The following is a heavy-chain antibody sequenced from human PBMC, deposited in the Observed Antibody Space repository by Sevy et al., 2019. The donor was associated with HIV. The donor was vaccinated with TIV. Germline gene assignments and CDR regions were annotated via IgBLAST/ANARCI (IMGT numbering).Heavy chain of an antibody. Sequence: GGSLRLSCVASGFSFSRYWMSWVRQTPEKGLEWLSSISDDSRYIYYSDSVKGRFTISRANAKNLLYLQMNNLRVEDTAIYYCARDFTIFGVVSGIDYWGQGNLVTVSS. CDR3: ARDFTIFGVVSGIDY. V-gene: IGHV3-21*04. CDR2: ISDDSRYI. J-gene: IGHJ4*02. CDR1: GFSFSRYW. D-gene: IGHD3-3*01.